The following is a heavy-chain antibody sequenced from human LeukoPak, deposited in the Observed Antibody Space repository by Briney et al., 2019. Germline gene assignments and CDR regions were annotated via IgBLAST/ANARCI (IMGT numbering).Heavy chain of an antibody. V-gene: IGHV1-8*01. J-gene: IGHJ4*02. Sequence: ASVKVSCKASGYTFTTYDINWVRQATGQGLEWMGWMNPNRGNTGYAQEFQGRVTMTRNTSISTAYMELSSLRSEDTAVYYCARGHPGGYFYYLDDYWGQGTLVTVSS. CDR3: ARGHPGGYFYYLDDY. CDR2: MNPNRGNT. D-gene: IGHD2/OR15-2a*01. CDR1: GYTFTTYD.